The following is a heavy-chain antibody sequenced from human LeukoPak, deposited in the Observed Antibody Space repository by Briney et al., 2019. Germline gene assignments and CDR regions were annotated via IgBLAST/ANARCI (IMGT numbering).Heavy chain of an antibody. D-gene: IGHD6-19*01. CDR2: INHSGST. Sequence: TSETLSLTCAVYGGSFSGYYWSWIRQPPGKGLEWIGEINHSGSTNYNPSLKSRVTISVDTSKNQFSLKLSSVTAADTAVYYCARHIAVAGTDYWGQGTLVTVSS. CDR1: GGSFSGYY. J-gene: IGHJ4*02. CDR3: ARHIAVAGTDY. V-gene: IGHV4-34*01.